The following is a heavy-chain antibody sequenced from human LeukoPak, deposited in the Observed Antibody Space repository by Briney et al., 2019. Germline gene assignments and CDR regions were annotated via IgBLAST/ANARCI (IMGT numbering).Heavy chain of an antibody. J-gene: IGHJ4*02. CDR3: AITIFGVVQPIPYY. CDR2: ISSSSSYI. Sequence: GGSLRLSCAASGFTFSSYSMNWVRQAPGKGLEWVSSISSSSSYIYYADLLKGRLTISRDNAKNSLYLQMNSLRAEDTAVYYCAITIFGVVQPIPYYWGQGTLLTVSS. D-gene: IGHD3-3*01. CDR1: GFTFSSYS. V-gene: IGHV3-21*01.